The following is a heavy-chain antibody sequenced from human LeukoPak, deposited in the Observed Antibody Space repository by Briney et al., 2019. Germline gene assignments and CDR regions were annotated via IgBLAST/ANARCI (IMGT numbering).Heavy chain of an antibody. CDR1: GFNFSAYG. D-gene: IGHD3-3*01. J-gene: IGHJ4*02. CDR3: ARDFGILSGYADY. CDR2: ISYDGSYK. Sequence: GGSLRLSCAASGFNFSAYGMHWVRQAPGKGPEWVIVISYDGSYKYYADSVRGRFTISRDNSKNTLYLQMKNLRPEDTAVYYCARDFGILSGYADYWSQGTLVTVSS. V-gene: IGHV3-30*03.